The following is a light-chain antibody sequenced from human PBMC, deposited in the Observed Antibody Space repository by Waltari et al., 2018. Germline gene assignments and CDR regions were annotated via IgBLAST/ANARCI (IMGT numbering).Light chain of an antibody. CDR3: STWDYSLSVVV. CDR2: GNS. J-gene: IGLJ2*01. V-gene: IGLV1-36*01. Sequence: QSALTQEASVSGAVGQKVTLSCSGDTTNAGSYAVGWYQQISHGAPKTVMFGNSLPSGIPDRFSGSKSGTTASLTISGLQPEDEADYYCSTWDYSLSVVVFGGGTKVSVL. CDR1: TTNAGSYA.